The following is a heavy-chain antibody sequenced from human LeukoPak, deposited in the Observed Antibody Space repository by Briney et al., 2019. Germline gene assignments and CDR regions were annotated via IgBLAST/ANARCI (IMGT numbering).Heavy chain of an antibody. CDR2: ISAYNGNT. V-gene: IGHV1-18*01. D-gene: IGHD6-19*01. CDR1: GYTFTSYG. J-gene: IGHJ4*02. Sequence: ASVTVSCKASGYTFTSYGISWVRQPPGQGLEWMGWISAYNGNTNYAQKLQGRVTMTTDTSTSTAYMELRSLRSDDTAVYYCARDMSSSGFGDYWGQGTLVTVSS. CDR3: ARDMSSSGFGDY.